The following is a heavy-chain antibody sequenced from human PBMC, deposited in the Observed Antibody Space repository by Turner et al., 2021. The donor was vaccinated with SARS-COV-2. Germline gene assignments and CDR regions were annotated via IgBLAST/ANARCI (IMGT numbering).Heavy chain of an antibody. CDR1: VFTVSSNY. V-gene: IGHV3-66*01. D-gene: IGHD3-3*01. Sequence: GGSLRLSCAASVFTVSSNYMSWVRQAPGKGLEWVSVVYSGGSTYYADSVKGRFTISRDNSKNSLYLQMNSLRAEDTAVYYCARSRLDFWSDYYMGAFDYWGQGTLVTVSS. J-gene: IGHJ4*02. CDR2: VYSGGST. CDR3: ARSRLDFWSDYYMGAFDY.